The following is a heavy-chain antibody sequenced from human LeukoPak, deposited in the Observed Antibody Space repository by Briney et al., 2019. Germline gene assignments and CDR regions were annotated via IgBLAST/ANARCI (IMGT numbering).Heavy chain of an antibody. CDR3: ARGGYCSGGSCYPGPPDY. V-gene: IGHV4-28*01. Sequence: PSETLSLTCAVSGYSISSSNWWGCIRQPPGKGLEWIGYIYYSGSTYYNPSLKSRVTMSVDTSKNQFSLKLSSVTAVDTAVYYCARGGYCSGGSCYPGPPDYWGQGTLVTVSS. D-gene: IGHD2-15*01. CDR1: GYSISSSNW. CDR2: IYYSGST. J-gene: IGHJ4*02.